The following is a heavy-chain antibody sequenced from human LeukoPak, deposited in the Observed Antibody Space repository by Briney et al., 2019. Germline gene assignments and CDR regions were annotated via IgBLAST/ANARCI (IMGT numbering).Heavy chain of an antibody. V-gene: IGHV3-66*01. CDR1: GFTVSGNY. CDR2: ISSGGTS. Sequence: PGGSLRLSCAVSGFTVSGNYMNWVRQAPGKGLEWVSMISSGGTSYYADSVKGRFTISRDNSKNTLYLQMNSLRAEDTAVYYCAKGPYCSGGSCFYDDAFDIWGQGTMVTVSS. J-gene: IGHJ3*02. D-gene: IGHD2-15*01. CDR3: AKGPYCSGGSCFYDDAFDI.